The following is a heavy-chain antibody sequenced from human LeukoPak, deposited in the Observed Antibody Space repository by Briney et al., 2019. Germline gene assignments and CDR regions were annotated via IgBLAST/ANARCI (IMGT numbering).Heavy chain of an antibody. Sequence: ASVKVSCKASGYTFTSYGISWVRQAPGQGLEWMGWISAYNGNTNYAQKLQGRVTMTTDTSTSTAYMELRSLRSDDTAVYYCARVLFYSSGNKSNRVAYWGQGTLVTVSS. J-gene: IGHJ4*02. CDR1: GYTFTSYG. CDR3: ARVLFYSSGNKSNRVAY. D-gene: IGHD6-19*01. V-gene: IGHV1-18*01. CDR2: ISAYNGNT.